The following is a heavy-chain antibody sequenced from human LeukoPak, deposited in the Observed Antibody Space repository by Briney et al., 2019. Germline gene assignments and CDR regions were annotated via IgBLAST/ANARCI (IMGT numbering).Heavy chain of an antibody. V-gene: IGHV4-38-2*02. CDR2: IYHSGST. Sequence: SETLSLTCTVSGYSISSGYYWGWIRQPPGKGLEWIGSIYHSGSTYYNPSLKSRVTISVDTSKNQFPLKLSSVTAADTAVYYCARGGTVGNYYYYYMDVWGKGTTVTVSS. D-gene: IGHD4-23*01. CDR3: ARGGTVGNYYYYYMDV. J-gene: IGHJ6*03. CDR1: GYSISSGYY.